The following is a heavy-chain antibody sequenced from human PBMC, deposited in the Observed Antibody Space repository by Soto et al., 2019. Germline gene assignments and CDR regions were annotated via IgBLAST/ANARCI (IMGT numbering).Heavy chain of an antibody. Sequence: VQLVQSGAEVKKPGASVKVSCKASGYSFTRYYINWVRQAPGQGLEWMGWISAYNGNTHYEEKLQGRVTLTIDTSTSTAYMELRSLRSDDTDVYFCARGGQWDFLSDYWGQGTLVTVSS. D-gene: IGHD1-26*01. V-gene: IGHV1-18*01. CDR1: GYSFTRYY. CDR3: ARGGQWDFLSDY. CDR2: ISAYNGNT. J-gene: IGHJ4*02.